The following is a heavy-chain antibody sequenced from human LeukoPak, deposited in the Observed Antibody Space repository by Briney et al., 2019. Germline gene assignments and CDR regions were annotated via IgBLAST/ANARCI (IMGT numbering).Heavy chain of an antibody. CDR3: ARPVYGYSGYDSYYYYMDV. CDR1: GGPFSGYY. V-gene: IGHV4-34*01. CDR2: INHVGST. D-gene: IGHD5-12*01. J-gene: IGHJ6*03. Sequence: SETLSLTCAVYGGPFSGYYWSWIRQPPGKGREWIGEINHVGSTKYNPSLKSRVTISVDTSRKRFSLGLSSVAAADTAIYYCARPVYGYSGYDSYYYYMDVWGKGTTVTVSS.